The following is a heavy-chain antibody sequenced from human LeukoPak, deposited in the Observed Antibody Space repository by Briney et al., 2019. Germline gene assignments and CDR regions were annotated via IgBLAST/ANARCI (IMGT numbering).Heavy chain of an antibody. J-gene: IGHJ3*02. CDR2: IIPIFGTA. D-gene: IGHD6-19*01. CDR1: GGTFSSYA. V-gene: IGHV1-69*06. Sequence: SVKVSCKASGGTFSSYAISWVRQAPGQGLEWMGGIIPIFGTANYAQKFQGRVTITADKSTSTAYMELSSLRSEDTAVYYCARARSSGWYAGAFDIWGQGTMVTVSS. CDR3: ARARSSGWYAGAFDI.